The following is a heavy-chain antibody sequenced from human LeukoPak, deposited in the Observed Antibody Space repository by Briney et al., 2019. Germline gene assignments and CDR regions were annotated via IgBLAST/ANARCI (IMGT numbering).Heavy chain of an antibody. D-gene: IGHD6-6*01. CDR3: AKRYSSSSSFDY. CDR1: GFAFRDYA. J-gene: IGHJ4*02. Sequence: GGSLRLSCAASGFAFRDYAMSWVRQAPGKGLEWVSVISGSGATTHYADSVKGRFTISRDNSKNTLYLEMNSLRAEDTAVYYCAKRYSSSSSFDYWGQGTLVTVSS. V-gene: IGHV3-23*01. CDR2: ISGSGATT.